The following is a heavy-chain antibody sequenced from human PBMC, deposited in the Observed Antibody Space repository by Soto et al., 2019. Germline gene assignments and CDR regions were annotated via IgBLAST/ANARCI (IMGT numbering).Heavy chain of an antibody. D-gene: IGHD2-2*01. CDR2: VYYTGGT. Sequence: SETLSLTCSVSGGSISTSRDYWGWIRQPPGKGLEWIGNVYYTGGTFYNPSLKSRVAISVDTSKNQFSLKLSSVTAADTAVHYCARRLCSSTSCDAFDIWGQGAMVTVSS. CDR3: ARRLCSSTSCDAFDI. CDR1: GGSISTSRDY. V-gene: IGHV4-39*01. J-gene: IGHJ3*02.